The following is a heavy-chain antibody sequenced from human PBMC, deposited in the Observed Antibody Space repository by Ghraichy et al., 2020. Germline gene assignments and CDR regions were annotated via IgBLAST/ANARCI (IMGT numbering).Heavy chain of an antibody. D-gene: IGHD3-10*01. CDR3: AREGSGGSVYAFDI. V-gene: IGHV3-30*03. J-gene: IGHJ3*02. CDR2: VSSDGGTK. Sequence: GGSLRLSCAASGFTFSHHGMHWVRQAPGKGLQWVAVVSSDGGTKYYADSVGGRFTISRDNSKNTLDLQMSSLRTDDTAVYYCAREGSGGSVYAFDIWGQGTLVTVSS. CDR1: GFTFSHHG.